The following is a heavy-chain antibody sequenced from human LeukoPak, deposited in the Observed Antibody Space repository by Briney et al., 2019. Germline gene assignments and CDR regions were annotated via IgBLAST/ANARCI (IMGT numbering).Heavy chain of an antibody. CDR2: IRYDGSNK. Sequence: GGSLRLSCATSGFTISSYGMHWVRQAPGKGLEWVAYIRYDGSNKYYADSVKGRFTISRDNSKNTLHLQMNSLRAEDTAVYYCVKAQYDFWSGYYFDFWGQGTLVTVSS. V-gene: IGHV3-30*02. J-gene: IGHJ4*02. CDR1: GFTISSYG. CDR3: VKAQYDFWSGYYFDF. D-gene: IGHD3-3*01.